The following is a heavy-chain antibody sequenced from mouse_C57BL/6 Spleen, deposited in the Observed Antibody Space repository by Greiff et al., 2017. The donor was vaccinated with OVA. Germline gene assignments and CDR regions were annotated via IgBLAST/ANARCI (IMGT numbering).Heavy chain of an antibody. J-gene: IGHJ4*01. D-gene: IGHD2-5*01. V-gene: IGHV1-53*01. CDR3: AYSNEYAMDY. CDR2: INPSNGGT. Sequence: VKLQQPGTELVKPGASVKLSCKASGYTFTSYWMHWVKQRPGQGLEWIGNINPSNGGTNYNEKFKSKATLTVDKSSSTAYMQLSSLTSGDAAVYGCAYSNEYAMDYWGQGTSVTVSS. CDR1: GYTFTSYW.